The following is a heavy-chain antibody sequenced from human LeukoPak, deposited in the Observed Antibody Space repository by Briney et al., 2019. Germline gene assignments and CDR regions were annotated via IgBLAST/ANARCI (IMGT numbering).Heavy chain of an antibody. J-gene: IGHJ4*02. V-gene: IGHV4-34*01. CDR3: ARGLAAHRY. CDR1: GGSFSGYY. Sequence: PSETLSLTCAVYGGSFSGYYWSWIRQPPGKGLEWIGEINHSGSTNYNPSLKSRVTISVDTSKNQFPLKLSSVTAADTAVYYCARGLAAHRYWGQGTLVTVSS. D-gene: IGHD6-13*01. CDR2: INHSGST.